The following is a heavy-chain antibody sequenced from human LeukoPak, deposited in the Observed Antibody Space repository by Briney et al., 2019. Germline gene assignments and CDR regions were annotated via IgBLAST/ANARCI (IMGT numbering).Heavy chain of an antibody. D-gene: IGHD3-10*01. CDR2: IKQDGSEK. J-gene: IGHJ3*02. V-gene: IGHV3-7*01. CDR1: GFAISNSW. Sequence: GGSLRLSCVVSGFAISNSWMTWVRQAPGKGLEWVANIKQDGSEKHYVDSVRGRFTISRDNVKDSLYLQMNCLRVEDTAVYYCAREPGLGYAFDIWGQGTMVSVSS. CDR3: AREPGLGYAFDI.